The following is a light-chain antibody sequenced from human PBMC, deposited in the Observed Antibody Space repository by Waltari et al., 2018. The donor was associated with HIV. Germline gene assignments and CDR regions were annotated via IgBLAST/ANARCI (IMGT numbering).Light chain of an antibody. CDR3: QHYNNWPPMYT. V-gene: IGKV3-15*01. J-gene: IGKJ2*01. CDR2: GAS. CDR1: QSVSSN. Sequence: EIVMTQSPATLSVSPVERATLSCRASQSVSSNLAWYQQKPGQAPRLLISGASTRATGIPARFSGSGSGTEFTLTISSLQSEDFAVYYCQHYNNWPPMYTFGQGTKLEIK.